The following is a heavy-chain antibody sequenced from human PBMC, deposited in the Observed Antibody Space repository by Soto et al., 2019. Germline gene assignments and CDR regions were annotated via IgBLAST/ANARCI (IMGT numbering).Heavy chain of an antibody. J-gene: IGHJ4*02. CDR2: IYYSGST. CDR1: GGSISSYY. CDR3: ARHSCSGGSCYRSYVFDY. V-gene: IGHV4-59*08. Sequence: PSETLSLNCTVSGGSISSYYWSWIRQPPGKGLEWIGYIYYSGSTNYNPSLKSRVTISVDTSKNQFSLKLSSVTAADTAVYYCARHSCSGGSCYRSYVFDYWGQGTLVTVSS. D-gene: IGHD2-15*01.